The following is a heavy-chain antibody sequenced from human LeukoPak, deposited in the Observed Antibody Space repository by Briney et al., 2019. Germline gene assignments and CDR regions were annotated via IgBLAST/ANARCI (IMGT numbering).Heavy chain of an antibody. J-gene: IGHJ4*02. D-gene: IGHD3-22*01. CDR3: ARADSSGYYSHYFDY. CDR2: ISYDGSNK. Sequence: PGGSLRLSCAASGFTFSSYAMHWVRQAPGKGLEWVAVISYDGSNKYYADSVKGRFTISRDNSKNTLYLQMNSLRAEDTAVYYCARADSSGYYSHYFDYWGQGTLVTVSS. V-gene: IGHV3-30*04. CDR1: GFTFSSYA.